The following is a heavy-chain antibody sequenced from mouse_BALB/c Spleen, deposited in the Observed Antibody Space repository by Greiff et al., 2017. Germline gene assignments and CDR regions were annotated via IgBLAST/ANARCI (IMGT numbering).Heavy chain of an antibody. CDR3: ARSGDRYDGYAMDY. D-gene: IGHD2-14*01. J-gene: IGHJ4*01. Sequence: VQLQQSGAELVRPGSSVKISCKASGYAFSSYWMNWVKQRPGQGLEWIGQIYPGDGDTNYNGKFKGKATLTADKSSSTAYMQLSSLTSEDSAVYFCARSGDRYDGYAMDYWGQGTSVTVSS. CDR1: GYAFSSYW. V-gene: IGHV1-80*01. CDR2: IYPGDGDT.